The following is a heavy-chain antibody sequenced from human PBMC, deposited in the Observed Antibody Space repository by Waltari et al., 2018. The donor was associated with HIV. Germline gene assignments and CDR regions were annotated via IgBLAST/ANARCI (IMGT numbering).Heavy chain of an antibody. D-gene: IGHD2-8*01. Sequence: QVQLVESGGGVVQPGGSLRLSCAASGFTFSSYGMHWVRQAPGKGLEWVAFIRYDGSNKYYAGAVKGRFTISRDNSKNTLDLQMNRLRAEDTGVEYCAKDRADCTNGVCYPFDAFDIWGQGTMVTVSS. CDR1: GFTFSSYG. V-gene: IGHV3-30*02. CDR2: IRYDGSNK. CDR3: AKDRADCTNGVCYPFDAFDI. J-gene: IGHJ3*02.